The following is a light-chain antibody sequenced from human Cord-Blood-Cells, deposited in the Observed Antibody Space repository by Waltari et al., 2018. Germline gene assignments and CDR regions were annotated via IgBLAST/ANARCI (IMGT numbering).Light chain of an antibody. V-gene: IGKV3-20*01. J-gene: IGKJ1*01. CDR2: GAS. CDR1: QRVSSSY. Sequence: EIVLTQSPGTLPLSPGERATLSCRASQRVSSSYLAWYQQKPGQAPRLLIYGASSRATGIPDRFSGSGSGTDFTLTISRLEPEDFAVYYCQRYGSSRWTFGQGTKVEIK. CDR3: QRYGSSRWT.